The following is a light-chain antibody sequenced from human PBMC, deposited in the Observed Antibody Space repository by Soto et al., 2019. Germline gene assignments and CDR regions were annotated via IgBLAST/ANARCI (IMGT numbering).Light chain of an antibody. CDR3: QQYNS. J-gene: IGKJ2*01. CDR2: DAS. Sequence: DIPMTQSPSTLSASVGDRGTSTCRASPSISTWLAWYQQKPGKAPKLLIYDASSLESGVPSRFSGSGSGTEFTLTISSLQPDDFATYYCQQYNSFGQGTKLEIK. V-gene: IGKV1-5*01. CDR1: PSISTW.